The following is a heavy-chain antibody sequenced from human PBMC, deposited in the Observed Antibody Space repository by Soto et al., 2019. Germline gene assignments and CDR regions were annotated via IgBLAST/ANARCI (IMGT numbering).Heavy chain of an antibody. D-gene: IGHD3-22*01. CDR1: GFTFSSYA. J-gene: IGHJ3*02. Sequence: GALRLSCAASGFTFSSYAMHWVRQAPGKGLEWVAVISYDGSNKYYADSVKGRFTISRDNSKNTLYLQMNSLRAEDTAVYYCARGHYYDSSGYPGDAFDIWGQGTMVTVSS. CDR2: ISYDGSNK. V-gene: IGHV3-30-3*01. CDR3: ARGHYYDSSGYPGDAFDI.